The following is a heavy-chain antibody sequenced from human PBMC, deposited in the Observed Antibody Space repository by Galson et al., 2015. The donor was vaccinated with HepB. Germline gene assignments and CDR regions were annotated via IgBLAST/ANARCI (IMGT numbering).Heavy chain of an antibody. J-gene: IGHJ5*02. CDR3: ARDHRRVVVPAGPIAAPNWFDP. CDR1: GGSISSGGYY. V-gene: IGHV4-31*03. Sequence: LSLTCTVSGGSISSGGYYWSWIRQHPGKGLEWIGYIYYSGSTYYNPSLKSRVTISVDTSKNQFSLKLSSVTAADTAVYYCARDHRRVVVPAGPIAAPNWFDPWGQGTLVTVSS. CDR2: IYYSGST. D-gene: IGHD2-2*01.